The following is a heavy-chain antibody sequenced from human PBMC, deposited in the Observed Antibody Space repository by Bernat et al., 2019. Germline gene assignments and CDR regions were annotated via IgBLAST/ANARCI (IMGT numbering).Heavy chain of an antibody. Sequence: QVQLVQSGAEVKKPGASVKVSCKASEYTFTSYYMHWVRQAPGQGLEWMGIINPSGGSTSYAQKFQGRVTMTRDTSTSTVYMELSSLRSEDTAVYYCARLPYSEQQLDYWGQGTLVTVSS. CDR3: ARLPYSEQQLDY. CDR1: EYTFTSYY. D-gene: IGHD6-13*01. J-gene: IGHJ4*02. V-gene: IGHV1-46*01. CDR2: INPSGGST.